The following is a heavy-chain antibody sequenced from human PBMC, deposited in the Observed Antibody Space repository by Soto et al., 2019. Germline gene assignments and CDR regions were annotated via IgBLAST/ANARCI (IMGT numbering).Heavy chain of an antibody. Sequence: QVQLQESGPGLVKPSQTLSLTCTVSGDSVSSSSYYWSWIRQHPGKGLAWIGYIHHSGTTYYNPSLKSRITLSVDTSKNQFSLRLSSVTAADTAVYYCASGLGYKAWGQGTLVTVSS. V-gene: IGHV4-31*03. D-gene: IGHD5-12*01. CDR1: GDSVSSSSYY. CDR2: IHHSGTT. J-gene: IGHJ5*02. CDR3: ASGLGYKA.